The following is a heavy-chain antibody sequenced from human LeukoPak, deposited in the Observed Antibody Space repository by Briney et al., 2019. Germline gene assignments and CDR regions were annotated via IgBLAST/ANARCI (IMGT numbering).Heavy chain of an antibody. D-gene: IGHD3-22*01. Sequence: GESLKISCKGSGYSFTNYWIGWVRQMPGKGLEWMGIIYPGDSDTRYSSSFQGQVTISADKSISTAYLQWSSLKASDTAMYYCAREADYYDSTVYDYWGQGTLVTVSS. J-gene: IGHJ4*02. CDR3: AREADYYDSTVYDY. CDR1: GYSFTNYW. V-gene: IGHV5-51*01. CDR2: IYPGDSDT.